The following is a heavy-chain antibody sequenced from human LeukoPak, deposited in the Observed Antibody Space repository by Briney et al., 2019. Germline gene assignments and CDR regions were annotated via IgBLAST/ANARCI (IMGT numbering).Heavy chain of an antibody. Sequence: ASVKVSCKASGYTFTSYGISWVRQAPGQGLEWMGWISAYNGNTNYAQKFQGRVTITADESTSTAYMELSSLRSEDTAVYYCARDYYGSRLGIDPWGQGTLVTVSS. J-gene: IGHJ5*02. CDR2: ISAYNGNT. CDR3: ARDYYGSRLGIDP. D-gene: IGHD3-10*01. V-gene: IGHV1-18*01. CDR1: GYTFTSYG.